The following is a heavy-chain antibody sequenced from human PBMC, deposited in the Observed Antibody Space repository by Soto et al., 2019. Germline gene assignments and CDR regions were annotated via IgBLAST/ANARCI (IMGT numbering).Heavy chain of an antibody. Sequence: QVQLVESGGDGVQPGGSLRLSCVASGFTFSTYELHWVRQAPGKGQEWVAVMSPAGTSKLYRDSVKGRFTISRVNSSNTHYLEMHSLRPDDTAIYYCALDQMPGSPYYFDDWGQGTLVTVSS. CDR1: GFTFSTYE. D-gene: IGHD2-2*01. CDR3: ALDQMPGSPYYFDD. J-gene: IGHJ4*02. V-gene: IGHV3-30-3*02. CDR2: MSPAGTSK.